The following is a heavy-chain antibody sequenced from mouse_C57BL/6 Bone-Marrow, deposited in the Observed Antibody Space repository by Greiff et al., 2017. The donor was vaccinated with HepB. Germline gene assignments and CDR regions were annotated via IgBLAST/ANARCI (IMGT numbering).Heavy chain of an antibody. V-gene: IGHV5-6*01. J-gene: IGHJ2*01. CDR3: ARHYGSSYGYFDY. CDR1: GFTFSSYG. D-gene: IGHD1-1*01. Sequence: EVKLMESGGDLVKPGGSLKLSCAASGFTFSSYGMSWVRQTPDKRLEWVATISSGGSYTYYPDSVKGRFTISRDNAKNTLYLQMSSLKSEDTAMYYCARHYGSSYGYFDYWGQGTTLTVSS. CDR2: ISSGGSYT.